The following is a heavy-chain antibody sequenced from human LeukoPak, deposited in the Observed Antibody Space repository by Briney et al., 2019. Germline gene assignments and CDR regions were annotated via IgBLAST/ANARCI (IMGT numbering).Heavy chain of an antibody. V-gene: IGHV4-39*01. CDR1: GGSVSSSGSY. CDR2: IYYSGTT. J-gene: IGHJ4*02. CDR3: ARTYYGSENYYDY. Sequence: SETLSLTCTVSGGSVSSSGSYWGWLRQPPGKGLEWIGSIYYSGTTYYNPSLKSRVTISVDTSKSQFSLKLTSVTAADTALYYCARTYYGSENYYDYWGQGTLVTVSS. D-gene: IGHD3-10*01.